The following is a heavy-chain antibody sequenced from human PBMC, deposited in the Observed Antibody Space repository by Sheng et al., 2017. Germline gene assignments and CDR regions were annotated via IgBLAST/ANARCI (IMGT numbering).Heavy chain of an antibody. Sequence: QVQLQQWGAGLLKPSETLSLTCAVYGGSFSGYYWTWIRQLPGKGLEWIGEINHGGTAHYSPSLKSRVTMSVDTSKNHFSLNLNSVTAADTAVYYCARGAYCSGGSCYSTRFDPWGQGTLVTVSS. J-gene: IGHJ5*02. D-gene: IGHD2-15*01. V-gene: IGHV4-34*01. CDR2: INHGGTA. CDR3: ARGAYCSGGSCYSTRFDP. CDR1: GGSFSGYY.